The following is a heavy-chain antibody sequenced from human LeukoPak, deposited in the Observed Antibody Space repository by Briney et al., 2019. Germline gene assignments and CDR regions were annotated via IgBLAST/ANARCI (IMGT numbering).Heavy chain of an antibody. CDR2: FYSSGST. CDR3: ASSVISAGRYFDY. J-gene: IGHJ4*02. V-gene: IGHV4-61*02. D-gene: IGHD6-19*01. CDR1: RGSVSSGSYY. Sequence: PSQTLSLTCTVSRGSVSSGSYYWSWIRQPAGKGLEWIGRFYSSGSTNYNPSLKSRVTISLDTSKNQFSLKLSSVTAAGTAVYYCASSVISAGRYFDYWGQGTLVTVSS.